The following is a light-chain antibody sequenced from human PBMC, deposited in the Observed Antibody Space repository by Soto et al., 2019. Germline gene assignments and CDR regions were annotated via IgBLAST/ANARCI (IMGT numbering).Light chain of an antibody. CDR2: GAS. V-gene: IGKV1-39*01. CDR3: QQSYTTTRT. J-gene: IGKJ2*01. Sequence: DIPMTQSPSPLSASVGDRVTITCRASQSIDHYLAWYQQRPGKAPKLLIYGASRLQSGVPSRFSGSGSGADFTLTISSLQPEDFATYYCQQSYTTTRTFGQGTKLEIK. CDR1: QSIDHY.